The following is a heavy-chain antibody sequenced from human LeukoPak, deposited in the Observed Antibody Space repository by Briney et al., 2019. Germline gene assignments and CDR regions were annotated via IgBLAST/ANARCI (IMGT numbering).Heavy chain of an antibody. V-gene: IGHV3-7*04. Sequence: GGSLRLSCAASGFTLSRYWKRWVRQAPGKGLEWVANIKRDGSEKYYVDSVKGRFTISRDNAKNSLYLQMNSLRGEDTAVYYCARDRDYYNYFEYWGQGTLVTVSS. D-gene: IGHD3-10*01. J-gene: IGHJ4*02. CDR2: IKRDGSEK. CDR1: GFTLSRYW. CDR3: ARDRDYYNYFEY.